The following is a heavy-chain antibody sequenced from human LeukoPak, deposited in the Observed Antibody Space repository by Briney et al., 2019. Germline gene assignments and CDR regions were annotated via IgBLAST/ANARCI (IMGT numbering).Heavy chain of an antibody. CDR2: IRHHGMNE. CDR1: GFTFSSFG. Sequence: GGSLRLSCAASGFTFSSFGMHWVRQTPTKGLEWVAFIRHHGMNESYVDSVKGRFTISRDNSKHTLYLQMNSLRVEDTAVYYCAKDRRDYGDYGLAYWGQGTLDTVSS. CDR3: AKDRRDYGDYGLAY. J-gene: IGHJ4*02. V-gene: IGHV3-30*02. D-gene: IGHD4-17*01.